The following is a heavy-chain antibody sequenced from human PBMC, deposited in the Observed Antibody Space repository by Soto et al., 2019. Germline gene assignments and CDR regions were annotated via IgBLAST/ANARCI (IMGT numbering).Heavy chain of an antibody. V-gene: IGHV3-74*01. J-gene: IGHJ4*02. Sequence: EVQLVESGGGLVQPGGSLRLSCEVSGFIFSSYWMHWVRQVPGKGLVWVSRTNEDGSITNYADSVRGRFTISRDNAKNTLYREMNSLGAEDTVVYYCTRDMGGGGGYWGQGTLVTVSS. CDR1: GFIFSSYW. CDR3: TRDMGGGGGY. D-gene: IGHD2-15*01. CDR2: TNEDGSIT.